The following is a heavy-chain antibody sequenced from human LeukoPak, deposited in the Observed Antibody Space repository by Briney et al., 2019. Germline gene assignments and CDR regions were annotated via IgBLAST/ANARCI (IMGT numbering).Heavy chain of an antibody. Sequence: SETLSLTCAVYGGSFSGYYWSCIRPSPGKGLEWIGEINHSGRTYYNPSLKSRATISVDTSKNQFSLKVNSVTAADTAVYYCARGRVGASYYYGMDVWGQGTTVTVSS. CDR2: INHSGRT. J-gene: IGHJ6*02. CDR1: GGSFSGYY. V-gene: IGHV4-34*01. D-gene: IGHD3-16*01. CDR3: ARGRVGASYYYGMDV.